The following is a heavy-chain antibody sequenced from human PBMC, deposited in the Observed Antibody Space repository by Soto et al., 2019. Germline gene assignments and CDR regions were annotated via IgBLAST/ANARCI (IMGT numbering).Heavy chain of an antibody. CDR1: GGSISTYY. CDR2: IYYTGST. V-gene: IGHV4-59*01. Sequence: QVQLQESGPGLVKPSETLSLTCTVSGGSISTYYWTWIRQPPGKGLEWIGHIYYTGSTNYNPSLKSRVTVSVDXXKXQXXLKLSSVTAADTAVYYCARATYYYDRSGYLYYFDYWGQGTLVTVSS. CDR3: ARATYYYDRSGYLYYFDY. D-gene: IGHD3-22*01. J-gene: IGHJ4*02.